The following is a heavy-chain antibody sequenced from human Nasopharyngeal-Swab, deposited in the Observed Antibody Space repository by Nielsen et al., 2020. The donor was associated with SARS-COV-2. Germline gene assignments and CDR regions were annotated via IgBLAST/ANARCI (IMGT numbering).Heavy chain of an antibody. V-gene: IGHV4-39*01. CDR2: IYYSGST. CDR3: ARRKREEVRGVRYYFDY. D-gene: IGHD3-10*01. J-gene: IGHJ4*02. Sequence: WIRQPPGKGLEWIGSIYYSGSTYYNPSLKSRVTISVDTSKNQFSLKLSSVTAADTAVCYCARRKREEVRGVRYYFDYWGQGTLVTVSS.